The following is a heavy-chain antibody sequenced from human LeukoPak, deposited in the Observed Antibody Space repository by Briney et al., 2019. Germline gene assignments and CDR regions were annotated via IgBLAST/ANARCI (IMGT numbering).Heavy chain of an antibody. V-gene: IGHV1-18*01. J-gene: IGHJ4*02. CDR1: GYTFTSYG. CDR2: ISAYNGNT. Sequence: ASVTVSCKASGYTFTSYGISWVRQAPGQGLEWMGGISAYNGNTNYAQKLQGRVTMTTDTFTSTAYMELRSLRSDDTAVYYCAGTTQAYGSGSYYNLDYWGQGTLVTVSS. CDR3: AGTTQAYGSGSYYNLDY. D-gene: IGHD3-10*01.